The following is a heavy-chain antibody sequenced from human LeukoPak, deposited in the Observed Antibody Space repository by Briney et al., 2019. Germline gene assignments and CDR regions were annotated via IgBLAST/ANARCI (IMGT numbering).Heavy chain of an antibody. CDR2: IIPIFGTA. CDR1: GYTFTGYY. V-gene: IGHV1-69*06. Sequence: GASVKVSCNASGYTFTGYYMHWVRQAPGQGLEWMGGIIPIFGTANYAQKFQGRVTITADTSTSTAYMELRSLRSDDTAVYYCARYIDDNWFDPWGQGTLVTVSS. J-gene: IGHJ5*02. D-gene: IGHD1-1*01. CDR3: ARYIDDNWFDP.